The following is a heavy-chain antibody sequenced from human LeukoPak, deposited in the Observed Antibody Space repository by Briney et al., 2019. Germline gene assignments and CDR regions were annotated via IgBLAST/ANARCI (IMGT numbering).Heavy chain of an antibody. CDR1: GGSITSYH. CDR2: IYYSGST. CDR3: ARGSRDGYNHFDY. J-gene: IGHJ4*02. Sequence: SETLSLTCTISGGSITSYHWSWIRQPPGKGLEWIGYIYYSGSTNYNPSLKSRVTISVDTSKNQFSLNLRSVTAAETAVYYCARGSRDGYNHFDYWGQGTLVTVSS. V-gene: IGHV4-59*01. D-gene: IGHD5-24*01.